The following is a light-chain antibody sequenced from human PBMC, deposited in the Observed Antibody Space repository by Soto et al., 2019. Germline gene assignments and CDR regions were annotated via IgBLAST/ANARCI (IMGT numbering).Light chain of an antibody. J-gene: IGKJ2*01. CDR2: GAS. V-gene: IGKV3-20*01. CDR1: QSVSSSY. CDR3: QQYGSSPET. Sequence: EIVLTQSPGPLSLSPGERATLSCRASQSVSSSYLAWYQQKPGQAPRLLIYGASSRATGIPDRFSGSGSGTDFTLTISRLEPEDFAVYYCQQYGSSPETFGQGNKLYIQ.